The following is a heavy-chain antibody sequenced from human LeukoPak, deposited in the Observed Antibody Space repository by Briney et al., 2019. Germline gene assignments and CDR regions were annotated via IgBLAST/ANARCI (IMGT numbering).Heavy chain of an antibody. CDR3: ARPKMDKTTPIDAFDI. CDR1: GGSFSGYY. CDR2: INHSGST. Sequence: SETLPLTCAVYGGSFSGYYWSWIRQPPGKGLEWIGEINHSGSTNYSPSLKSRVTISVDTSKNQFSLKLSSVTAADTAVYYCARPKMDKTTPIDAFDIWGQGTMVTVSS. V-gene: IGHV4-34*01. J-gene: IGHJ3*02. D-gene: IGHD2-15*01.